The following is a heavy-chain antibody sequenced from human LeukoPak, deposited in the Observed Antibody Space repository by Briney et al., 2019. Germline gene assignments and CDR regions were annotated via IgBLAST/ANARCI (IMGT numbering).Heavy chain of an antibody. CDR1: GFTFSSYG. D-gene: IGHD3-9*01. CDR2: ISYDGSKK. Sequence: GGSLRLSCAASGFTFSSYGVHWVRQAPGKGLEWVAVISYDGSKKYYADSVKGRFTISRQNSKNTLYLQMNSLRAEDTAVYYCAKDYDILTGQLLDYWGQGTLVTVSS. V-gene: IGHV3-30*18. J-gene: IGHJ4*02. CDR3: AKDYDILTGQLLDY.